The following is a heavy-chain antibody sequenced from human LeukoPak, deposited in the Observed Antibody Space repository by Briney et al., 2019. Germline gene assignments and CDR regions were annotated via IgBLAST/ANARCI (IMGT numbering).Heavy chain of an antibody. V-gene: IGHV1-18*01. J-gene: IGHJ6*02. CDR3: ARRSPPYHYYYGMDV. Sequence: SVKVSCKASGYTFTSYGISWVRQAPGQGLEWMGWISAYNGNTNYAQKLQGRITMTTDTSTSTAYMELRSLRSDDTAVYYCARRSPPYHYYYGMDVWGQGTTVTVSS. CDR1: GYTFTSYG. CDR2: ISAYNGNT.